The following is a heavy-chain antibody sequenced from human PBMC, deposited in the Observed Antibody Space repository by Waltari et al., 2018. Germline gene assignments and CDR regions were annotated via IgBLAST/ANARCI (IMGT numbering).Heavy chain of an antibody. Sequence: QVQLQESGPGLVKPSETLSLTCTVSGGSITSTAYYWSWVRQPAGKGLEWIGRVYTSGNTNYNPSLHGRITISIDPSRNQFSLKLSSLTAADTAVYYCARVSDGVVGTFYFWGQGAMVTVSS. J-gene: IGHJ3*01. D-gene: IGHD3-3*01. V-gene: IGHV4-61*02. CDR3: ARVSDGVVGTFYF. CDR1: GGSITSTAYY. CDR2: VYTSGNT.